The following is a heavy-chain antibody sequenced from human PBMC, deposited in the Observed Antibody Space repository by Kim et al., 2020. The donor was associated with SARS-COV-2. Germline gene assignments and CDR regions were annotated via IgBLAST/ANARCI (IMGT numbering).Heavy chain of an antibody. V-gene: IGHV4-31*03. Sequence: SETLSLTCTVSGGSISSGGYYWSWIRQHPGKGLEWIGYIYYSGSTYYNPSLKSRVTISVDTSKNQFSLKLSSVTAADTAVYYCAREAWTLSGYSFHSGFDYWGQGTLVTVSS. D-gene: IGHD5-18*01. CDR3: AREAWTLSGYSFHSGFDY. CDR1: GGSISSGGYY. CDR2: IYYSGST. J-gene: IGHJ4*02.